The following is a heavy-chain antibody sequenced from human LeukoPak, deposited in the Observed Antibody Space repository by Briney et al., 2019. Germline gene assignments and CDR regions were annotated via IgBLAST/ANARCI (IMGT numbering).Heavy chain of an antibody. CDR1: VYTFTVYY. V-gene: IGHV1-2*02. J-gene: IGHJ4*02. D-gene: IGHD3-3*01. Sequence: ASVTVSCKASVYTFTVYYFHWVRHAPGQGLGWIGLINPNSGGTNYAQTFQGRVTMTRDTAISTAYLELSSLRSEDTAVYYCARDTRSSGGWYFDYWGQGTLVTVSS. CDR2: INPNSGGT. CDR3: ARDTRSSGGWYFDY.